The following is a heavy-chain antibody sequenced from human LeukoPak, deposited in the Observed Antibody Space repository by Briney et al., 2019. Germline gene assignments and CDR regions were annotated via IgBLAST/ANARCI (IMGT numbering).Heavy chain of an antibody. V-gene: IGHV3-7*01. J-gene: IGHJ3*02. CDR1: GFSFSNSG. D-gene: IGHD2-15*01. CDR2: IKPDGSEK. Sequence: PGGSLRLSCTPCGFSFSNSGMNLVRQTPGKGLEWVAKIKPDGSEKSYADSVRGRFTISRDNAKNSLYLEMSSLRAEDTALYYCATFSIGSYAKEPFNIWGQGTMVTVSS. CDR3: ATFSIGSYAKEPFNI.